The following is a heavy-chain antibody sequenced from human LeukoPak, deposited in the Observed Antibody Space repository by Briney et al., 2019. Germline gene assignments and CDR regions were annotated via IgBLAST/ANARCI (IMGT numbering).Heavy chain of an antibody. CDR1: GYSFTSYW. CDR3: ARGPYYDFWSGYKMYYYYYMDV. Sequence: GESLKISCKGSGYSFTSYWIGWVRQMPGKGLEWMGIIYPGDSDTRYSPSFQGQVTISADKSISTAYLQWSSLKASDTAMYYCARGPYYDFWSGYKMYYYYYMDVWAKGPRSPSP. J-gene: IGHJ6*03. D-gene: IGHD3-3*01. CDR2: IYPGDSDT. V-gene: IGHV5-51*01.